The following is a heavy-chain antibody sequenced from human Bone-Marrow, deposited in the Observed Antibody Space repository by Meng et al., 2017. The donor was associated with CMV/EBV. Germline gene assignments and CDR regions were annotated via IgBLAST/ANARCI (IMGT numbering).Heavy chain of an antibody. J-gene: IGHJ6*02. CDR2: IWYDGSNK. CDR3: AKDGGYGMDV. V-gene: IGHV3-33*06. Sequence: GGSLRLSCEASGFPFSRYWMSWVRQAPGKGLEWVAVIWYDGSNKYYADSVKGRFTISRDNSKNTLYLQMNSLRAEDTAVYYCAKDGGYGMDVWGQGTTVTVSS. D-gene: IGHD3-16*01. CDR1: GFPFSRYW.